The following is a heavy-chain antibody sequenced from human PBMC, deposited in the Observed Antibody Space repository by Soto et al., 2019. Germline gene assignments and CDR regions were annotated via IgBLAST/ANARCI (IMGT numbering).Heavy chain of an antibody. Sequence: TLSLTCTVSGGSISSGGYYWSWIRQHPGKGLEWIGYIYYSGSTYYNPSLKSRVTISVDTSKNQFSLKLSSVTAADTAVYYCARKTYYYDSSGYYSRLYYFDYWGQGTLVTVSS. CDR1: GGSISSGGYY. V-gene: IGHV4-31*03. J-gene: IGHJ4*02. D-gene: IGHD3-22*01. CDR2: IYYSGST. CDR3: ARKTYYYDSSGYYSRLYYFDY.